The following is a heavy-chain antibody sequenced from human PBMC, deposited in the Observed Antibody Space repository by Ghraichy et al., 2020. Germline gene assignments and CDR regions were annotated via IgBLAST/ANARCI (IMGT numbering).Heavy chain of an antibody. Sequence: GGSLRLSCAASGFTVSDHYMAWVRQAPGRGLEWVGRTRNKANTYTTDYAASVKGRFTISRDDSKNSLYLQMNSLKTEDTAVYYCARTRWELLRGGYYFDYWGQGTLVTVSS. V-gene: IGHV3-72*01. CDR2: TRNKANTYTT. D-gene: IGHD1-26*01. CDR3: ARTRWELLRGGYYFDY. CDR1: GFTVSDHY. J-gene: IGHJ4*02.